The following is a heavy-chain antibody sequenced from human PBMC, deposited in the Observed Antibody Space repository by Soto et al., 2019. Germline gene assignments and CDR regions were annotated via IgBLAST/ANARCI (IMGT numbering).Heavy chain of an antibody. Sequence: SETLSLTCTVSGGSISGYYWSWIRQPPGKGLEWIGYIYYTGRTSYNPSLKSRVTMSVDTSKNHFSLKLSSVTAADTAVYYCARDYDLKYWGQGTLVTVSS. J-gene: IGHJ4*01. D-gene: IGHD3-3*01. V-gene: IGHV4-59*01. CDR1: GGSISGYY. CDR3: ARDYDLKY. CDR2: IYYTGRT.